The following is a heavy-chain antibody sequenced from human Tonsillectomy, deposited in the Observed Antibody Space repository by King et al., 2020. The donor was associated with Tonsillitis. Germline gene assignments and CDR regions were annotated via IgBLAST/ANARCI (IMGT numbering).Heavy chain of an antibody. CDR2: IDPSDSYT. J-gene: IGHJ4*02. CDR3: ATAVAGDFDY. Sequence: VQLVESGAEVKKPGESLRISCRGFGYNFTTHWITWVRQMPGKGLEWMGTIDPSDSYTYYNPSFQGHVTISADHSISSAYLQWSSLKASDTALYYCATAVAGDFDYWGQGTLVTVSS. CDR1: GYNFTTHW. V-gene: IGHV5-10-1*03. D-gene: IGHD6-19*01.